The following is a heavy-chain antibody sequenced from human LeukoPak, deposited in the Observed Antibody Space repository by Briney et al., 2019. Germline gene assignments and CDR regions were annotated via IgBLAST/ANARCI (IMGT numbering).Heavy chain of an antibody. D-gene: IGHD6-13*01. J-gene: IGHJ4*02. Sequence: GGSLRLSCAASGFTFGDYAMSWVRQAPGKGLEWVGFIRSKAYGGTTEYAASVKGRFTISRDDSKSIAYLQMNSLKTEDTAVYYCTRDLNVYSSSWKFDYWGQGTLVTVSS. V-gene: IGHV3-49*04. CDR3: TRDLNVYSSSWKFDY. CDR1: GFTFGDYA. CDR2: IRSKAYGGTT.